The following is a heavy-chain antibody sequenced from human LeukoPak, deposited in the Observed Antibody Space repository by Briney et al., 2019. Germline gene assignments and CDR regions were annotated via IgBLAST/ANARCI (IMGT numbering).Heavy chain of an antibody. V-gene: IGHV1-2*02. J-gene: IGHJ6*02. CDR3: ARLSSGPRLDYYYGMDV. Sequence: ASVKVSCKAPGYTFTGYYMHWVRQAPGQGLEWMGWINPNSGGTNYAQKFQGRVTMTRDTSISTAYMELSRLRSDDTAVYYCARLSSGPRLDYYYGMDVWGQGTTVTVSS. D-gene: IGHD6-19*01. CDR2: INPNSGGT. CDR1: GYTFTGYY.